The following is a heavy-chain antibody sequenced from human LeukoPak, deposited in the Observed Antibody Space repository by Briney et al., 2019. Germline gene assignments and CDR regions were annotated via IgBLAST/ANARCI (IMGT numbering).Heavy chain of an antibody. CDR2: ISAYNGNT. J-gene: IGHJ4*02. CDR1: GYTFTSYG. D-gene: IGHD3-22*01. Sequence: GASVKVSCKASGYTFTSYGISWVRQAPGQGLEWMGWISAYNGNTNYAQKLQGRVTMTTDTSTSTAYMELRSLRSDDTAVYYCALESWYYDSSGTGFWGQGTLVTVSS. CDR3: ALESWYYDSSGTGF. V-gene: IGHV1-18*01.